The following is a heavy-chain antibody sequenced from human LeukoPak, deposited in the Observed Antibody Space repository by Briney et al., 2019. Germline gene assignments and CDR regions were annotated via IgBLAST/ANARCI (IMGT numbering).Heavy chain of an antibody. CDR1: GGSISSSNW. V-gene: IGHV4-4*02. Sequence: SETLSLTCAVSGGSISSSNWWSWVRQPPGKGLEWIGEIYHSGSTNYNPSLKGRVTISVDKSKNQFSLKLSSVTAADTAVYYCARDPNSSSWHFDYWGQGTLVTVSS. J-gene: IGHJ4*02. CDR2: IYHSGST. CDR3: ARDPNSSSWHFDY. D-gene: IGHD6-13*01.